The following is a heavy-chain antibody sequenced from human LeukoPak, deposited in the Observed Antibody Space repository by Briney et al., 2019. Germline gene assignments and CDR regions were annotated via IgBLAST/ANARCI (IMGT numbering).Heavy chain of an antibody. V-gene: IGHV1-2*02. CDR2: INPNSGGT. Sequence: GASVKVSCKASGYTFTAYYIHWVRQAPGQGLKWMGWINPNSGGTYYAQKFQGRVTMTRDTSISTAYMELSRLRSDDTAVFYCARVAHNYDLLTGYYPYLDYFDSWGQGTLVTVSS. CDR3: ARVAHNYDLLTGYYPYLDYFDS. CDR1: GYTFTAYY. D-gene: IGHD3-9*01. J-gene: IGHJ4*02.